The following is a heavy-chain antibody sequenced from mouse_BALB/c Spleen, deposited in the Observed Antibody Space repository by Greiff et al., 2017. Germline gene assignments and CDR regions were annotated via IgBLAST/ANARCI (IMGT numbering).Heavy chain of an antibody. V-gene: IGHV5-12-2*01. D-gene: IGHD1-1*01. CDR1: GFTFSSYT. CDR2: ISNGGGST. Sequence: EVKLVESGGGLVQPGGSLKLSCAASGFTFSSYTMSWVRQTPEKRLEWVAYISNGGGSTYYPDTVKGRFTISRDNAKNTLYLQMSSLKSEDTAMYYCAGDYGYAMDYWGQGTSVTVSS. CDR3: AGDYGYAMDY. J-gene: IGHJ4*01.